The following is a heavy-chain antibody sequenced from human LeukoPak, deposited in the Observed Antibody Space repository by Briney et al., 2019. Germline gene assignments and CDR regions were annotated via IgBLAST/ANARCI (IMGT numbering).Heavy chain of an antibody. CDR3: ARDMESSQRLKAVPDY. CDR2: ISAYNGNT. CDR1: GYTFTSYG. J-gene: IGHJ4*02. D-gene: IGHD6-25*01. Sequence: GASVKVSCKASGYTFTSYGISWVRQAPGQGLEWMGWISAYNGNTNYAQKLQGRVTMTTDTSTSTAYMELRSLRSDDTAVYYCARDMESSQRLKAVPDYWGQGTLVTVSS. V-gene: IGHV1-18*01.